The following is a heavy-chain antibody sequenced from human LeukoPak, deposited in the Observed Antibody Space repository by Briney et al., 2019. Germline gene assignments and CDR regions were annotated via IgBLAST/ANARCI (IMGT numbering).Heavy chain of an antibody. V-gene: IGHV4-39*01. D-gene: IGHD3-10*01. CDR2: IYYSGST. Sequence: PSETLSLTCTVSGGSISSSSYYWGWIRQPPGKGLERIGSIYYSGSTYYNPSLKSRVTISVDTSKNQFSLKLSSVTAADTAVYYCARSGTTMVRGVMGFDYWGQGTLVTVSS. CDR3: ARSGTTMVRGVMGFDY. J-gene: IGHJ4*02. CDR1: GGSISSSSYY.